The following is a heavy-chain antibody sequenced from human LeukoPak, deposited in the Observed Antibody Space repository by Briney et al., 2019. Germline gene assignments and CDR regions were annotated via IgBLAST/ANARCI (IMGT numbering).Heavy chain of an antibody. Sequence: SETLSLTCTVSGDSVINFNWWSWVRQSPVKGLEWIGDVYHSGSTNYNPSLKSRVTISVDKSNNQFSLKLSSVTAADTAVYYCAKDLGYGDYRSRFDYWGQGTLVTVSS. CDR1: GDSVINFNW. CDR3: AKDLGYGDYRSRFDY. D-gene: IGHD4-17*01. J-gene: IGHJ4*02. CDR2: VYHSGST. V-gene: IGHV4-4*02.